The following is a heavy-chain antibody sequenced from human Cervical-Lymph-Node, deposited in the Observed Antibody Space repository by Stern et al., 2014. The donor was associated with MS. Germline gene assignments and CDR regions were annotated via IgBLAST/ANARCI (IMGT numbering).Heavy chain of an antibody. CDR3: ATVILTVPYGMDV. CDR2: IFSGETT. CDR1: GFSVRGTS. D-gene: IGHD2-15*01. Sequence: VQLVESGGGLVQPGGSLRLSCTASGFSVRGTSMAWVRPGPGKGLEWVSAIFSGETTHYGDSVKGRFTISRDSSKNTLHLQMNTLRAEDTAVYYCATVILTVPYGMDVWGHGTTVTVSS. J-gene: IGHJ6*02. V-gene: IGHV3-66*01.